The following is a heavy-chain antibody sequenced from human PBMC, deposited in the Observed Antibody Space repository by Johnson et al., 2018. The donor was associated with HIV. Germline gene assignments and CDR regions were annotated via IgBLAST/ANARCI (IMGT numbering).Heavy chain of an antibody. J-gene: IGHJ3*02. CDR2: ISYDGSNK. CDR3: TTLSDFPEI. D-gene: IGHD3/OR15-3a*01. CDR1: GFTFSSYA. V-gene: IGHV3-30*04. Sequence: QVQLVESGGGVVQPGRSLRLSCAASGFTFSSYAMHWVRQAPGKGLEWVAVISYDGSNKYYADSVKGRFTISRDNSKNTLYLQMNSLKTEDTAVYYCTTLSDFPEIWGQGTMVTVSS.